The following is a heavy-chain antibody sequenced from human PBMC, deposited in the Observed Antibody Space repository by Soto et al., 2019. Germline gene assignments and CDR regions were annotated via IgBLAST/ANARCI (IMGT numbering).Heavy chain of an antibody. V-gene: IGHV1-2*02. Sequence: DSVKGSCKVSGSTFSGYYIHWVRQAPVQGLERMGWNNPNSGAKDSAQKIEGRVTMTWDTSITSAYMELSSLTSDDTAVYFCAREKPREGARSFDY. CDR3: AREKPREGARSFDY. D-gene: IGHD1-26*01. J-gene: IGHJ4*01. CDR2: NNPNSGAK. CDR1: GSTFSGYY.